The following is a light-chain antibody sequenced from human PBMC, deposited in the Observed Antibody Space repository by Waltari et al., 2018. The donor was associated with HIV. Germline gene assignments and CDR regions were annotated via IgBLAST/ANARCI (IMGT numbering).Light chain of an antibody. Sequence: QSALTQPASVSGSPGQSITISCTGTSSHVGGYNYVSWYRQHPGKAPKLMIYEVSNRPSWVSNRFSGSKSGNTASLTISGLQAEDETDYYCSSYTSSSTLVVFGTGTKVTVL. V-gene: IGLV2-14*01. J-gene: IGLJ1*01. CDR1: SSHVGGYNY. CDR3: SSYTSSSTLVV. CDR2: EVS.